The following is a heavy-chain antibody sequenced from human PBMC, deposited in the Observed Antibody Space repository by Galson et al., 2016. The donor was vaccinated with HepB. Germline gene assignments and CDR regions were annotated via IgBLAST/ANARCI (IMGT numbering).Heavy chain of an antibody. Sequence: SLRLSCAASGFAFSTFGMHWVRQAPGKGLEWVAVIWYDGNNKYYLNSVKGRFTISRDNSKNMLYLQMNSLRAEDTAVYYCARELDGGLDVWGQGTTVTVSS. D-gene: IGHD1-1*01. V-gene: IGHV3-33*01. CDR1: GFAFSTFG. J-gene: IGHJ6*02. CDR3: ARELDGGLDV. CDR2: IWYDGNNK.